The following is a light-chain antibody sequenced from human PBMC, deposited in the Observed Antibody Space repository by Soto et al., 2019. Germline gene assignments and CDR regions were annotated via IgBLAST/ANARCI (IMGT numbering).Light chain of an antibody. CDR1: QDISSW. Sequence: DIQMTQSPSSVSASVGDRVTITCRASQDISSWFAWYQQKPGKAPKLLSYAASSLHSGVPSRFSGSASGTDFTLTINSLQPEDFATYYCQQANSFSFGGGTKVEIK. CDR3: QQANSFS. CDR2: AAS. J-gene: IGKJ4*01. V-gene: IGKV1-12*02.